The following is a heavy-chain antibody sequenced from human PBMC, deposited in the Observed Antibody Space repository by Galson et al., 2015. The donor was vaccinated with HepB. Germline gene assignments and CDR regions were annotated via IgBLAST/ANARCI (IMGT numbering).Heavy chain of an antibody. V-gene: IGHV1-46*01. CDR1: GYTFTSHY. D-gene: IGHD2-21*02. Sequence: SVKVPCKASGYTFTSHYMHWVRQAPGQGLEWMGMIYPGSGDTRYTQKFQGRLTVTRDKSTSTVYMGLSSLRPEDTAVYFCARSCGGDCYFDSWGPGTLVTVSS. J-gene: IGHJ4*02. CDR2: IYPGSGDT. CDR3: ARSCGGDCYFDS.